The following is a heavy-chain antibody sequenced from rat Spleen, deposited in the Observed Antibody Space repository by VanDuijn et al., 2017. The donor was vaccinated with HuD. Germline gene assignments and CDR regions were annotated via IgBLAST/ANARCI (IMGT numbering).Heavy chain of an antibody. Sequence: EVQLVESGGGLVQPGRSLKLSCAASGFTFSDYYMAWVRQAPTKGLEWIASISTGGGNTYYRDSVKGRFTISRDNAKSTLYLQMDSLRSEDTATYYCATAGTRVSRFAYWGQGTLVTVSS. V-gene: IGHV5-25*01. CDR2: ISTGGGNT. CDR3: ATAGTRVSRFAY. CDR1: GFTFSDYY. D-gene: IGHD1-4*01. J-gene: IGHJ3*01.